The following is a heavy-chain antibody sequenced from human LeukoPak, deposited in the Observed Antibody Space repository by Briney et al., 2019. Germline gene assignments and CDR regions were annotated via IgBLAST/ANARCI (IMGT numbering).Heavy chain of an antibody. D-gene: IGHD2-15*01. Sequence: SETLSLTCAVYGGSFSYNYWNWIRQPPGEGLEWIGEINHSGTTNYNPSLKSRVTIAVDTSKNQFSLKLTSVTAADTAVYYCARVEYCSGTNCYTDVWGKGTTVTVSS. V-gene: IGHV4-34*01. CDR1: GGSFSYNY. CDR3: ARVEYCSGTNCYTDV. J-gene: IGHJ6*03. CDR2: INHSGTT.